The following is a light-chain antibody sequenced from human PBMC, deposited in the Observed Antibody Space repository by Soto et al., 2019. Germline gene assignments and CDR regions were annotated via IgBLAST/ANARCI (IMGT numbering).Light chain of an antibody. CDR1: QSFRGL. CDR2: DAY. Sequence: EVVLTHAPVTLSLAPGEIATRCCRASQSFRGLLAWYQQKPGQAPRLLIYDAYNRATGIPPRFSGSGSGTDFTLTISSLEPEDSAVYYCQQRHMWPITFGQGTRLEIK. V-gene: IGKV3-11*01. J-gene: IGKJ5*01. CDR3: QQRHMWPIT.